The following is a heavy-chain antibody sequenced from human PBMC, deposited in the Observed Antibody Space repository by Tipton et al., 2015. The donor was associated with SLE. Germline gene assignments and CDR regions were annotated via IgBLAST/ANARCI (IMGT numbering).Heavy chain of an antibody. Sequence: LRLSCTVSSGSITSSSYYWGWIRQPPGRGLEWIGSIYYTGSTYYNPSLKSRVTISVDTSKNHFSLRLSSVTAADTAVYYCATERGGYYYYYGMDVWGQGTTVTVSS. D-gene: IGHD6-13*01. V-gene: IGHV4-39*01. CDR2: IYYTGST. CDR3: ATERGGYYYYYGMDV. J-gene: IGHJ6*02. CDR1: SGSITSSSYY.